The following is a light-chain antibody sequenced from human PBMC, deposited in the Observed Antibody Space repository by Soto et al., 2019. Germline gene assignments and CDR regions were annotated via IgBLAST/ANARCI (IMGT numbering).Light chain of an antibody. CDR2: AAS. J-gene: IGKJ4*01. Sequence: QMTHTPSSLYESVGDRVTITSLASQTSSGYLNWYQQKPGKAPELLIYAASYLGNGVPSRFSGSGSGTDFTLTISSLQPEDLATYYCQQSYTTPLTFGGGSMV. V-gene: IGKV1-39*01. CDR1: QTSSGY. CDR3: QQSYTTPLT.